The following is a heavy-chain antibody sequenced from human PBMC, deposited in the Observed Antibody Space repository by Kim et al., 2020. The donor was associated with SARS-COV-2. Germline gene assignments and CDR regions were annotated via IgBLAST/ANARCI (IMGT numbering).Heavy chain of an antibody. CDR2: ISCSGGST. CDR3: AKDQGITIFGVVMVYGMDV. D-gene: IGHD3-3*01. Sequence: GGSLRLSCAASGFTFSSYAMSWVRQAPGKGLEWVSAISCSGGSTYYADSVKGRFTISRDNSKNTLYLQMNNLRAEDTAVYYCAKDQGITIFGVVMVYGMDVWGQGTTVTVSS. CDR1: GFTFSSYA. J-gene: IGHJ6*02. V-gene: IGHV3-23*01.